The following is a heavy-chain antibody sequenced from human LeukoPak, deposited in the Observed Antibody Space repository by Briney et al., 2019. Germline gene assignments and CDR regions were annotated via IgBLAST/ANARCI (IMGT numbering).Heavy chain of an antibody. CDR3: ARDRRYYYDSTWAFDI. CDR2: IYTSGST. J-gene: IGHJ3*02. V-gene: IGHV4-4*07. CDR1: GGSISSYY. Sequence: SETLSLTCTVSGGSISSYYWSWTRQQAGKGLEWIGRIYTSGSTNYNPSLKSRVTMSVDTSKTQFSLNLSSVTAADTAVYYCARDRRYYYDSTWAFDIWGQGTMVTVSS. D-gene: IGHD3-22*01.